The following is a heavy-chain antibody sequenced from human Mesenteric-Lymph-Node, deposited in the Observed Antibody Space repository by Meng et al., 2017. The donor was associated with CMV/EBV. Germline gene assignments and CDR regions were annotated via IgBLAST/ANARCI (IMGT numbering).Heavy chain of an antibody. CDR2: TRNKANSYTT. D-gene: IGHD1-26*01. Sequence: GESLRLSCAASGFTFSDHYMDWVRQAPGKGLEWVGRTRNKANSYTTEYAASVKGRFTISRDDSKNSLYLQMNSLKSEDTAVYHCARVYSGSYYDFWGQGTLVTVSS. V-gene: IGHV3-72*01. CDR3: ARVYSGSYYDF. CDR1: GFTFSDHY. J-gene: IGHJ4*02.